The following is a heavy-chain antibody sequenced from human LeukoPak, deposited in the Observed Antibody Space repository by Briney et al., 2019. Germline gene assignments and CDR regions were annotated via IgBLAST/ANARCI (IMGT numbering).Heavy chain of an antibody. CDR1: GGSISSYY. Sequence: SETLSLTCTVSGGSISSYYWSWIRQPPGKGLEWVGYIYYSGSTNYNPSLKSRVTISVDTSKNQFSLKLSSVTAADTAVYYCARDRGPYWYFDLWGRGTLVTVSS. V-gene: IGHV4-59*01. D-gene: IGHD3-10*01. CDR2: IYYSGST. CDR3: ARDRGPYWYFDL. J-gene: IGHJ2*01.